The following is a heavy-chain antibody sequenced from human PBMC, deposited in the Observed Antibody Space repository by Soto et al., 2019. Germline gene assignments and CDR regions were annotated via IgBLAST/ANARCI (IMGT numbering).Heavy chain of an antibody. CDR3: ARGRITMIVVVTAAFDI. Sequence: PGGSLRLSCAASGFTFSDYYMSWIRQAPGKGLEWVSYISSSGSTVYYADSVKGRFTISRDNAKNSLYLQMNSLRAEDTAVYYCARGRITMIVVVTAAFDIWGQGTMVTVS. J-gene: IGHJ3*02. V-gene: IGHV3-11*01. CDR2: ISSSGSTV. D-gene: IGHD3-22*01. CDR1: GFTFSDYY.